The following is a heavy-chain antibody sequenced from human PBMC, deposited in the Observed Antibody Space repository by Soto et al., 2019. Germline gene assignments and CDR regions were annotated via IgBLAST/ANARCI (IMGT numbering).Heavy chain of an antibody. J-gene: IGHJ4*02. CDR3: ARAPRHCTNGVCYYLDY. V-gene: IGHV3-30-3*01. D-gene: IGHD2-8*01. Sequence: RLSCAASGFTFSSYAMHWVRQAPGKGLEWVAVISYDGSNKYYADSVKGRFTISRDNSKNTLYLQMNSLRAEDTAVYYCARAPRHCTNGVCYYLDYWGQGTLVTVSS. CDR2: ISYDGSNK. CDR1: GFTFSSYA.